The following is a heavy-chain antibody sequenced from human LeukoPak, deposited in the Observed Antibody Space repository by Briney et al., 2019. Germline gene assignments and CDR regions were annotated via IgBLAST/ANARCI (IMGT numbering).Heavy chain of an antibody. CDR1: GFTFSSYG. V-gene: IGHV3-30*18. D-gene: IGHD3-22*01. CDR2: ISYDGSDK. Sequence: GGSLRLSCAASGFTFSSYGMHWVRQAPGKGLEWVAVISYDGSDKYYADSVKGRFTISRDNSKNTLYLQMSSLRAEDTAVYYCAKGMYYYDSSGYYLFDYWGQGTLVTVSS. J-gene: IGHJ4*02. CDR3: AKGMYYYDSSGYYLFDY.